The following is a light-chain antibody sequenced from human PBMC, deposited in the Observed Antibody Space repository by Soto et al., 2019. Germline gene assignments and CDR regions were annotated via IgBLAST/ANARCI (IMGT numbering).Light chain of an antibody. V-gene: IGKV3D-15*01. CDR2: DAS. CDR1: QSVSSN. CDR3: QQYQTWPRT. Sequence: EIVMTQSPATLSVSPGERATLSCRASQSVSSNLAWYQQKPGQAPRLLIYDASTRAAGIPARFSGSGSRTDFTLTISGLQSEDAAIYYCQQYQTWPRTFGQGTKVDIK. J-gene: IGKJ1*01.